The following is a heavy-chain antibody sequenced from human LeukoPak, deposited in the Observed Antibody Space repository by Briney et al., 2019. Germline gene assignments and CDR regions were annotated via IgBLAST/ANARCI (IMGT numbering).Heavy chain of an antibody. CDR1: GFSVSSKH. CDR3: ARDSVGEFDY. D-gene: IGHD3-16*01. CDR2: IYSGGST. J-gene: IGHJ4*02. Sequence: GGSLRLSCAASGFSVSSKHMYWVRQAPGKGLELVSVIYSGGSTYYADSVKGRFTISRDNSKNTLYGQMNSLRAEDTAVYHCARDSVGEFDYWGQGTLVTVSS. V-gene: IGHV3-66*01.